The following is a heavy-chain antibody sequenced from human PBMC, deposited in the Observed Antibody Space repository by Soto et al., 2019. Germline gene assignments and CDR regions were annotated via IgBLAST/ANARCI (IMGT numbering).Heavy chain of an antibody. Sequence: QVQLQESGPGLLRPSETLSLNCTVSGGSISSYSWSWIRQSPGKGLEWIGYIYYDGSTDYNPSRKSRVTISVDTTQNQLSLKLSSVTAADTAVYYCARLIDRDWFDPWGQRTLVTVSS. CDR2: IYYDGST. V-gene: IGHV4-59*08. CDR3: ARLIDRDWFDP. J-gene: IGHJ5*02. CDR1: GGSISSYS. D-gene: IGHD3-22*01.